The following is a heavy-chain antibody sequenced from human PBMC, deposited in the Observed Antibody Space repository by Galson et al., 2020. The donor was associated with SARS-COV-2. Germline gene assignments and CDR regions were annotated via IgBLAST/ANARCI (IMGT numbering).Heavy chain of an antibody. CDR3: AGKSYYGSGTYDY. Sequence: SETLSLTCAVSRGSISSSKWWSWVRQPPGKGLQWIGEIYHSGSTNYNPSLKSRITISVDKSKNQFSLKLSSVTAADTAVYYCAGKSYYGSGTYDYWGQGTLVTVSS. CDR2: IYHSGST. D-gene: IGHD3-10*01. CDR1: RGSISSSKW. J-gene: IGHJ4*02. V-gene: IGHV4-4*02.